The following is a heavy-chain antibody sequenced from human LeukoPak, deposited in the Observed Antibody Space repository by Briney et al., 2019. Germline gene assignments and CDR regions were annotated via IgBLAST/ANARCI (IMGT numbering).Heavy chain of an antibody. J-gene: IGHJ4*02. Sequence: RGSLRLSCAASGFTFSSYAMHWVRQAPGKGLEWVAVISYDGSNKYYADSVKGRFTISRDNSKSTLYLQMNSLRAEDTAVYYCARGGVFAGTVDYWGQGTLVTVSS. CDR1: GFTFSSYA. CDR2: ISYDGSNK. D-gene: IGHD1-1*01. V-gene: IGHV3-30-3*01. CDR3: ARGGVFAGTVDY.